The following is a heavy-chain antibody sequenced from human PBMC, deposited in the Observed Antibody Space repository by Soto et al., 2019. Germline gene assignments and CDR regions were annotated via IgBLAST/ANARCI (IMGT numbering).Heavy chain of an antibody. D-gene: IGHD2-2*01. J-gene: IGHJ6*02. V-gene: IGHV3-13*01. CDR1: GFTFSSYD. CDR3: ARESPAAYCSSTSCYAFYGMDV. CDR2: IGTAGDT. Sequence: EVQLVESGGGLVQPGGSLRLSCAASGFTFSSYDMHWVRQATGKGLEWVSAIGTAGDTCYPGSVKGRFTISRENAKNSLYLQTNSLRAEDTAVYYCARESPAAYCSSTSCYAFYGMDVWGQGTTVTVSS.